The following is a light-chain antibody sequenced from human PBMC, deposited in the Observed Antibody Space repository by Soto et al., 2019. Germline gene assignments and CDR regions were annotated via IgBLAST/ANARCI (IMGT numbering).Light chain of an antibody. CDR1: QSISSW. V-gene: IGKV1-5*01. CDR2: DAS. J-gene: IGKJ1*01. Sequence: DLQMTQSPSTLSASVGDRVTITCRASQSISSWLAWYQQKPGKAPKLLIYDASSLESGVPSRFSGSGSGTEFTLTISSLQPDDFATYDCQEYNSYPWTFGQGTKVEIK. CDR3: QEYNSYPWT.